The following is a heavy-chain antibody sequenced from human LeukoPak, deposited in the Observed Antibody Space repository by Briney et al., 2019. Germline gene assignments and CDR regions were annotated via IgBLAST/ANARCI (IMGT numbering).Heavy chain of an antibody. CDR2: INHSGST. Sequence: SETLSLTCAVYGGSFSGYYWSWIREPPGKGLEWIGEINHSGSTNYNPSLKSRVIILVDNSKNQFSLKLTSVTAADTAVYYCARHGAYCIDNWGQGTLVTVSS. J-gene: IGHJ4*02. CDR3: ARHGAYCIDN. D-gene: IGHD4/OR15-4a*01. CDR1: GGSFSGYY. V-gene: IGHV4-34*01.